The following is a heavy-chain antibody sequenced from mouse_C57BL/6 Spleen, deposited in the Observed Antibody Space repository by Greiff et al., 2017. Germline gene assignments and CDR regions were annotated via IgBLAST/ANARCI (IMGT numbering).Heavy chain of an antibody. CDR1: GFTFSDYY. V-gene: IGHV5-12*01. CDR3: ARPANWDEGYFDY. D-gene: IGHD4-1*01. CDR2: ISNGGGST. Sequence: EVKLVESGGGLVQPGGSLKLSCAASGFTFSDYYMYWVRQTPEKRLEWVAYISNGGGSTYYPDTVKGRFTISRDNAKNTLYLQMSRLKSEDTAMYYCARPANWDEGYFDYWGQGTTLTVSS. J-gene: IGHJ2*01.